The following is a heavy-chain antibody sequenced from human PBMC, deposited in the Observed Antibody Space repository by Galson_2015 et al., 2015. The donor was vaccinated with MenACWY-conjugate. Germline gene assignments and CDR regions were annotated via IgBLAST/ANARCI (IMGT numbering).Heavy chain of an antibody. Sequence: SLRLSCAASGFTSGLTFTNSPMSWVRQAPGKGLEWVSSVSGSGSYTHYADSVKGRFSISRDNSDNAVFLHMNSLRAEDTAVYYVSKGNSHGRDSDFWGQGTLVHVSS. D-gene: IGHD1-1*01. J-gene: IGHJ4*02. V-gene: IGHV3-23*01. CDR1: GFTSGLTFTNSP. CDR3: SKGNSHGRDSDF. CDR2: VSGSGSYT.